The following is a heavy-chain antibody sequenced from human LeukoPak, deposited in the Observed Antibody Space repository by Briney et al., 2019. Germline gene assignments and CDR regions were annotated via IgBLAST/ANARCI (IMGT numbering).Heavy chain of an antibody. D-gene: IGHD3-16*01. V-gene: IGHV4-59*01. Sequence: PSETLSLTCTVSGGSISSYYWSWIRQPPGKGLERIGYIYYTGSTNYNPSLKSRVTISVDTSKNQFSLKLSSVTAADTAVYYCARSGKSAYILDYWGQGTLVTVSS. CDR3: ARSGKSAYILDY. J-gene: IGHJ4*02. CDR2: IYYTGST. CDR1: GGSISSYY.